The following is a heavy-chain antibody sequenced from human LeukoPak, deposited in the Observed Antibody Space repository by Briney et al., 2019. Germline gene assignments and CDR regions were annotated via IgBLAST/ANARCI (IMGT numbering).Heavy chain of an antibody. J-gene: IGHJ4*02. CDR3: AKRIAATSFDY. CDR1: GFPFSNYA. Sequence: GGSLRLSCAASGFPFSNYAMSWVRQAPGKGLGWVSTISGNGGSTYYADSVKGRFTISRDNSKNTVYLQMSSLSVEDTAVYYCAKRIAATSFDYWGQGTLVTVSS. V-gene: IGHV3-23*01. D-gene: IGHD6-13*01. CDR2: ISGNGGST.